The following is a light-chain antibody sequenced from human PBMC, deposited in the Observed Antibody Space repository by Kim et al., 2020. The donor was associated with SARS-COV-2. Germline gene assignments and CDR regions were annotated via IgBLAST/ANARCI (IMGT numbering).Light chain of an antibody. CDR1: QSVSNN. CDR3: QQYIKWPMYT. Sequence: EIVMTQSPDTLSVSPGERATLSCRASQSVSNNVAWYQQKHGQPPRLLIYDSSTRANGIPARFSGSGSGTEFTLTISSLQSEDFAIYYCQQYIKWPMYTFGQGTKLEIK. V-gene: IGKV3-15*01. CDR2: DSS. J-gene: IGKJ2*01.